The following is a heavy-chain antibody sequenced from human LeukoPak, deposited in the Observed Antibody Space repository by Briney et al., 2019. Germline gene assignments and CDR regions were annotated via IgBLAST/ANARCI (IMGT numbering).Heavy chain of an antibody. CDR1: GGSISSGSYY. CDR2: IYTSGST. J-gene: IGHJ5*02. CDR3: ARGQGAARYNWFDP. D-gene: IGHD6-6*01. V-gene: IGHV4-61*02. Sequence: SETLSLTCTVSGGSISSGSYYWSWIRQPAGKGLEWIGRIYTSGSTNYNPSLKSRVTISVDTSKNQLSLKLSSVTAADTAVYYCARGQGAARYNWFDPWGQGTLVTVSS.